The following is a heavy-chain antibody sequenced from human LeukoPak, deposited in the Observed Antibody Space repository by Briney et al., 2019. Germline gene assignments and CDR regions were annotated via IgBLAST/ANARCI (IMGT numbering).Heavy chain of an antibody. Sequence: GGSLRLSCAASGFTFSSYAMHRVRQAPGKGLEWVAVISYDGSNKYYADSVKGRFTISRDNSKNTLYLQMNSLRAEDTAVYYCARVGEMATFDYWGQGTLVTVSS. CDR1: GFTFSSYA. J-gene: IGHJ4*02. CDR3: ARVGEMATFDY. V-gene: IGHV3-30-3*01. CDR2: ISYDGSNK. D-gene: IGHD5-24*01.